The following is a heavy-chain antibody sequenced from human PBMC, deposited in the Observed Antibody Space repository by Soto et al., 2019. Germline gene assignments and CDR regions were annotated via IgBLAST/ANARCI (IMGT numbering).Heavy chain of an antibody. J-gene: IGHJ3*02. V-gene: IGHV1-69*02. CDR1: GGTFSSYT. CDR2: IIPILGIA. Sequence: QVQLVQSGAEVKKPGSSVKVSCKASGGTFSSYTISWVRQAPGQGLEWMGRIIPILGIANYAQKFQGRVTINPDKSTRTAYMEMSSLSSEHTAVYYCARLAVDDVAFDIWGQGTMVTVSS. D-gene: IGHD6-19*01. CDR3: ARLAVDDVAFDI.